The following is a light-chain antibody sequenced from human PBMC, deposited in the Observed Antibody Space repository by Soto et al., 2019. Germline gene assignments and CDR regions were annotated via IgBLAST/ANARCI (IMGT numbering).Light chain of an antibody. CDR2: GAS. CDR1: QSISSRY. CDR3: QQYDSSPIT. J-gene: IGKJ5*01. V-gene: IGKV3-20*01. Sequence: EIVLTQSPGTLSLSPGERATLSCRASQSISSRYLDWYRQQPGQAHRLLIYGASSRATGIPDRFSGSGSGTDFTLTINRLEPEDFAVFHCQQYDSSPITFGQGTRWRL.